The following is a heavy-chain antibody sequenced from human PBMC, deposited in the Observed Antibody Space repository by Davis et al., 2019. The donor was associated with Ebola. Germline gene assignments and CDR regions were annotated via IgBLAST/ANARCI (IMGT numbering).Heavy chain of an antibody. V-gene: IGHV1-18*01. CDR3: AKAVAGYYYYGMDV. D-gene: IGHD6-19*01. CDR2: ISAYNGNT. CDR1: GYTFTSYG. Sequence: ASVKVSCKASGYTFTSYGISWVRQAPGQGLEWMGWISAYNGNTNYAQKLQGRVTMTTDTSTSTAYMELRSLRSEDTAVYYCAKAVAGYYYYGMDVWGQGTTVTVSS. J-gene: IGHJ6*02.